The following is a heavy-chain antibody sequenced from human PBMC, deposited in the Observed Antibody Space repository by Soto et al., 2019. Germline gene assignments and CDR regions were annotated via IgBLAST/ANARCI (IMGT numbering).Heavy chain of an antibody. V-gene: IGHV3-53*01. CDR2: IYSGGST. CDR3: AREFEYSSSSNSGALGY. Sequence: PGGSLRLSCAASGFTVSSNYMSWVRQAPGKGLEWVSVIYSGGSTYYADSVKGRFTISRDNSKNTLYLQMNSLRAEDTAVYYCAREFEYSSSSNSGALGYWGQGTLVTVSS. CDR1: GFTVSSNY. D-gene: IGHD6-6*01. J-gene: IGHJ4*02.